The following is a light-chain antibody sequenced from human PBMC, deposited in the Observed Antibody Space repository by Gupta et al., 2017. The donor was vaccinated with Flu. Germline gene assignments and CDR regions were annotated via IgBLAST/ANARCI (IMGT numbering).Light chain of an antibody. CDR3: AVWDDSPRGHYV. CDR1: SSNIGSYT. Sequence: QSALTQPPPASGTPGQRVILSCSGGSSNIGSYTVDWYQQLPGTAPKLLIYDFNERPSGVPDRFSGSESGTSASLAISGLQSEDEADYYCAVWDDSPRGHYVFGSGTKVTVL. V-gene: IGLV1-44*01. J-gene: IGLJ1*01. CDR2: DFN.